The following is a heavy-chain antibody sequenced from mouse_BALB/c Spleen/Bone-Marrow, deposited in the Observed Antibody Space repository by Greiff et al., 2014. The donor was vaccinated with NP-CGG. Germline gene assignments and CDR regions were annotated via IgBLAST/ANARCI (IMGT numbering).Heavy chain of an antibody. CDR1: GFNIKDTY. Sequence: VQLKESGGELVKPGASVKLSCTASGFNIKDTYMHWGKQRPEQGLEWIGRIDPANGNTKYDPKFQGKATITADTSSNTAYLQLSSLTSEDTAVYYCASYYYGSSSFAYWGQGTLVTVSA. CDR3: ASYYYGSSSFAY. CDR2: IDPANGNT. J-gene: IGHJ3*01. D-gene: IGHD1-1*01. V-gene: IGHV14-3*02.